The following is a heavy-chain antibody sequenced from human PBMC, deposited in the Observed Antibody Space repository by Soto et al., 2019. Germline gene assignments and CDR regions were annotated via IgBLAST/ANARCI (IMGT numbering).Heavy chain of an antibody. CDR2: IKQDGSEK. D-gene: IGHD2-8*02. J-gene: IGHJ6*03. Sequence: GGSRRLSCAASGFTFSSYWMSWVRQAPGKGLEWVANIKQDGSEKYYVDSVKGRFTISRDNAKNSLYLQMNSLRAEDTAVYYCARDRNVLVWWPQYYYYYYYMDVWGKGTTVTVSS. V-gene: IGHV3-7*01. CDR3: ARDRNVLVWWPQYYYYYYYMDV. CDR1: GFTFSSYW.